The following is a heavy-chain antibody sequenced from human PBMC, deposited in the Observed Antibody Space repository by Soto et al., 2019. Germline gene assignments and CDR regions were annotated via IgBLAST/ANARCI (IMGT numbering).Heavy chain of an antibody. Sequence: QVQLVQSGAEVKNPGASVKVSCKASGYTFTRYGIGWARQAPGQGLEWKGWINTYNGNTNYAQNVQGRVTLTTDTSTSRAYMGLRSLRSNDAAIYYCARVDVYVTTSPQDGWGQGTTVIVSS. CDR2: INTYNGNT. D-gene: IGHD3-16*01. V-gene: IGHV1-18*01. J-gene: IGHJ6*02. CDR3: ARVDVYVTTSPQDG. CDR1: GYTFTRYG.